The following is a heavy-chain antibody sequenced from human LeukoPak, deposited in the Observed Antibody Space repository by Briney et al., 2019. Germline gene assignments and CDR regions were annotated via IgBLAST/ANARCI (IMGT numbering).Heavy chain of an antibody. D-gene: IGHD3-9*01. CDR3: ARWNNYDILTGYQNYFDY. CDR1: GGSISSYY. V-gene: IGHV4-59*01. J-gene: IGHJ4*02. Sequence: SETLSLTCTVSGGSISSYYWSWIRQAPGKGLEWFGYIYYSGSTNYNPSLKSRVTISVDTSKNQFSLKLSSVTAADTAVYYCARWNNYDILTGYQNYFDYWGQGTLVTVSS. CDR2: IYYSGST.